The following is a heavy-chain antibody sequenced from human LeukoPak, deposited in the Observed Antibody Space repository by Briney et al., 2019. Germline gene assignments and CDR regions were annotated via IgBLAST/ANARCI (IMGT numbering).Heavy chain of an antibody. CDR2: ISGSGDST. D-gene: IGHD2-2*01. V-gene: IGHV3-23*01. Sequence: GGSLRLSCGASGFTFSSYAMSWVRQAPGKGLEWVSAISGSGDSTYYADSVKGRFTISRDNSKNTLYLQMNSLRAEDTAVYYCGVDIVVVPGAPNWFDPWGQGTLVTVSS. J-gene: IGHJ5*02. CDR1: GFTFSSYA. CDR3: GVDIVVVPGAPNWFDP.